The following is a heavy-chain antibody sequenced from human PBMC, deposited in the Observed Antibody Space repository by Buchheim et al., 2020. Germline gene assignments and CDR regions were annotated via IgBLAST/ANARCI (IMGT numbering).Heavy chain of an antibody. CDR3: ARAGYCSGGSCWDNWFDP. Sequence: EVQLVESGGGLVQPGGSLRLSCAASGFTFSSHWMSWVRQAPGKGLEWVANINHDGSGKYYVDSVKGRFAFSRDNAKNSLYLHMNNLRAEDTAVYYCARAGYCSGGSCWDNWFDPWGQGTL. J-gene: IGHJ5*02. D-gene: IGHD2-15*01. CDR1: GFTFSSHW. CDR2: INHDGSGK. V-gene: IGHV3-7*01.